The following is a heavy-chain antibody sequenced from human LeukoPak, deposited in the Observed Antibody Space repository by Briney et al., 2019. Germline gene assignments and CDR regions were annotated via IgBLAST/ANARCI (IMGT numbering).Heavy chain of an antibody. CDR1: GGSLTNYY. J-gene: IGHJ4*02. Sequence: PSETLSLTCALSGGSLTNYYWSWIRQPPGKGLEWIGEINHSGSTNNNPSLKSRITISVDTSKNQFSLKLRSVTAADSAVYYCARGLYTGYPTDWGQGTLVTVSS. D-gene: IGHD5-12*01. CDR3: ARGLYTGYPTD. V-gene: IGHV4-34*01. CDR2: INHSGST.